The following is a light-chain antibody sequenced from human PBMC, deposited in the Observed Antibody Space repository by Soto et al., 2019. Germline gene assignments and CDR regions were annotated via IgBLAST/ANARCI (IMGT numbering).Light chain of an antibody. Sequence: AIRMTQSPSSLSASTGDRVTITCRASQGISSYLAWYQQKPGKAPKLLIYAASTLQSGDPSRFSGSGSGTDFTRTISCQPSEDFATYYCQQYYSYPRTFGQGTKVEIK. CDR2: AAS. V-gene: IGKV1-8*01. CDR3: QQYYSYPRT. J-gene: IGKJ1*01. CDR1: QGISSY.